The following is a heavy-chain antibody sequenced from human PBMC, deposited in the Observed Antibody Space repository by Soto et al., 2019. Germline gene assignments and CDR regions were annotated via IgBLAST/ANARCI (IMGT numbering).Heavy chain of an antibody. CDR2: ISYDGGRT. D-gene: IGHD3-22*01. J-gene: IGHJ4*02. CDR3: GREQNSGYYGTAAY. V-gene: IGHV3-30-3*01. Sequence: QVQVVESGGGVVQPGRSLRLSCAASGFTLSTYAMHWVRQAPGKGLEWLAVISYDGGRTHYACSMEGRFTISRDTSKNTLYLPMNSLTPQDTAVYFCGREQNSGYYGTAAYWGQGTLVTVSS. CDR1: GFTLSTYA.